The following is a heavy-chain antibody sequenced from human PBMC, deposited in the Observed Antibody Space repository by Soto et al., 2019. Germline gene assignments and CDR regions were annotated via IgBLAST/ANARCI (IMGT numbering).Heavy chain of an antibody. CDR3: ATIVVPAAPFDY. Sequence: TSETLSLTCTVSGGSISSISNHYCSWIRLPPGKGLEWIGYMSYSGYTSYNPSLKSRVIISVDTSKNQFSLKLSSVTAADTAVYYCATIVVPAAPFDYWGQGTLVTVSS. CDR2: MSYSGYT. CDR1: GGSISSISNHY. J-gene: IGHJ4*02. D-gene: IGHD2-2*01. V-gene: IGHV4-61*05.